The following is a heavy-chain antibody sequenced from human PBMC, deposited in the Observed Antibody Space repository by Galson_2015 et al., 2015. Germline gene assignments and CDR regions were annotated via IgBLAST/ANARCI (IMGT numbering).Heavy chain of an antibody. D-gene: IGHD7-27*01. CDR1: GFTIRNYW. V-gene: IGHV3-74*01. CDR2: INRDGTST. CDR3: ARDYDDNWGAFDL. J-gene: IGHJ3*01. Sequence: SLRLSCAVSGFTIRNYWIHWVRQVPGKGLVWVSRINRDGTSTTYADSVKGRFTVSRDNAKNTLYLQMNSLRAEDTAVYYCARDYDDNWGAFDLWGQGTMVTVSS.